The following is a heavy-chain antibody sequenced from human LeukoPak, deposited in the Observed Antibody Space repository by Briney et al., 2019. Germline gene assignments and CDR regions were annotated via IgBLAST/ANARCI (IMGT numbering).Heavy chain of an antibody. J-gene: IGHJ4*02. Sequence: SGGSLRLSCAASGFTFSSYWMSWVRQAPGKGLEWVANIKQDGSEKYYVDSVKGRFTISRDNAKNSLYLQMNSLRAEDTAVYYCARDADGGKMAFDYWGQGTLVTVSS. V-gene: IGHV3-7*01. CDR1: GFTFSSYW. D-gene: IGHD4-23*01. CDR2: IKQDGSEK. CDR3: ARDADGGKMAFDY.